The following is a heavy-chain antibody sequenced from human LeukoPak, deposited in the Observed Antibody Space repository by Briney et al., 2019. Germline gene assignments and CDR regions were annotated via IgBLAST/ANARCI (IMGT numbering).Heavy chain of an antibody. CDR3: ARIDTAMVIGY. CDR2: ISYSVST. CDR1: RVSVTSGTYY. V-gene: IGHV4-61*01. D-gene: IGHD5-18*01. Sequence: TLSPTCTLSRVSVTSGTYYAGSTRHPPGNGLGWGVYISYSVSTNYKPSTNSRATPSVHTSKNQFSLTLSPVTAADTAVYYCARIDTAMVIGYWGRGTLVTVSS. J-gene: IGHJ4*02.